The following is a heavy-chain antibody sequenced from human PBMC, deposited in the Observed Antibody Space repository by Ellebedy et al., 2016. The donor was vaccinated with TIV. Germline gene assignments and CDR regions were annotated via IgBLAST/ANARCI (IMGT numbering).Heavy chain of an antibody. V-gene: IGHV5-51*01. J-gene: IGHJ4*02. CDR1: GYNFATYW. Sequence: GESLKISCKGSGYNFATYWIAWVRQMPGKGREWRGIIHPGDSDTRYSPSFQGRVTISADKSISTAYLQWSSLKASDTALYYCARLEIGNNWRRIVYWGQGTLVTVSS. CDR2: IHPGDSDT. CDR3: ARLEIGNNWRRIVY. D-gene: IGHD1-1*01.